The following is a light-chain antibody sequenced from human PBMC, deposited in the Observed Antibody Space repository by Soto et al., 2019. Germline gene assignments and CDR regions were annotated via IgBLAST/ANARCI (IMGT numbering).Light chain of an antibody. CDR3: CSYAGSGTWV. Sequence: QSVLTQPASVSDSPGQSITISCTGTSSDVGIYNLVSWYQQHPGKAPKLMIYEVNKRPSGVSNRFSASKSGNTASLTISGLQAEDEADYYCCSYAGSGTWVFGGGTKLTVL. J-gene: IGLJ3*02. V-gene: IGLV2-23*02. CDR2: EVN. CDR1: SSDVGIYNL.